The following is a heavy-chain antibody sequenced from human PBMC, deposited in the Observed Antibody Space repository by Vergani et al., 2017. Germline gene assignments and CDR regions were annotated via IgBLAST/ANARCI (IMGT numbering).Heavy chain of an antibody. CDR1: GFTFSSYG. CDR2: ISSNGGST. J-gene: IGHJ4*02. D-gene: IGHD2/OR15-2a*01. V-gene: IGHV3-64D*06. CDR3: VKVGRWTTLLDYFDY. Sequence: EVQLVESRGGLVQPGGSLRLSCSASGFTFSSYGMHWVRQAPGKGLEYVSAISSNGGSTYYADSVKVRFTISRDNSKNTLYLQMSSLRAEDTAVYYCVKVGRWTTLLDYFDYWGQGTLVTVSS.